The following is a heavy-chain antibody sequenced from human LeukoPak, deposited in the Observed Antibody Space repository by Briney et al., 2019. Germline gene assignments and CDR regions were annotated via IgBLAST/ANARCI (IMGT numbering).Heavy chain of an antibody. Sequence: GGSLRLSCAASGFTFSSYAMSWVRQAPGKGLEWVSAISGSGGSTYYADSVKGRFTISRDNSKNTLYLQMNSLRAEDAAVYYCAKGIAAAGTRRPNWFDPWGQGTLVTVSS. CDR2: ISGSGGST. CDR1: GFTFSSYA. V-gene: IGHV3-23*01. D-gene: IGHD6-13*01. CDR3: AKGIAAAGTRRPNWFDP. J-gene: IGHJ5*02.